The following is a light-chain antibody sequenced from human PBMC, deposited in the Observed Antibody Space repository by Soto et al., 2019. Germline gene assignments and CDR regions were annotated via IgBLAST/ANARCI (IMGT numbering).Light chain of an antibody. Sequence: QSLLAQPSSVSGSPGQAITISSAGTSSDVGGYTYVSWYQQHPGKAPKLMIYDVSNRPSGVSNRFSGSKSGNTASLTISGLQAEDEADYYCTSYTSSSTPYVFGGGTKVTVL. CDR2: DVS. V-gene: IGLV2-14*01. J-gene: IGLJ1*01. CDR1: SSDVGGYTY. CDR3: TSYTSSSTPYV.